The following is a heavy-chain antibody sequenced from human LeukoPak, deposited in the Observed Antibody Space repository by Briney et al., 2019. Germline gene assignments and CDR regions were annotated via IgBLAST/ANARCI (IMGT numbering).Heavy chain of an antibody. J-gene: IGHJ4*02. CDR3: ARKGDIAAAGHFDY. V-gene: IGHV4-28*01. CDR2: IYHSGST. CDR1: GYSISSSNW. Sequence: PSETLSLTCAVSGYSISSSNWWGWIRQPPGKGLEWIGYIYHSGSTYYSPSLKSRVSMSVDTSKNQFSLNLSSVTAVDTAVYYCARKGDIAAAGHFDYWGQGTLVTVSS. D-gene: IGHD6-13*01.